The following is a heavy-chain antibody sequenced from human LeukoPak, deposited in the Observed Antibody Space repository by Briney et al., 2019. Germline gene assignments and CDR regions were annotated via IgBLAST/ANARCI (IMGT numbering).Heavy chain of an antibody. CDR3: AAVSQIAVAGTGDY. CDR1: GFTFTSSA. V-gene: IGHV1-58*01. D-gene: IGHD6-19*01. CDR2: IVVGSGNT. Sequence: SVKLSCKASGFTFTSSAVQWVRHARGQRLEWIGWIVVGSGNTNYAQKFQERVTITRDMSTSTAYMELSSLRSEDTAVYYCAAVSQIAVAGTGDYWGQGTLVTVSS. J-gene: IGHJ4*02.